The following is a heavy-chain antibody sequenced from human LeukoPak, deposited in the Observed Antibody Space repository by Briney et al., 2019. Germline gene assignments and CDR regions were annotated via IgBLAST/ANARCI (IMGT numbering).Heavy chain of an antibody. CDR3: ARDLGYYYDSSGRPFDY. CDR1: GFRFGDFA. V-gene: IGHV3-7*01. J-gene: IGHJ4*02. Sequence: PGGSLRLSCEASGFRFGDFAMSWVRQTPGKGLEWVANIKQDGSEKYYVDSVKGRFTISRDNAKNSLYLQMNSLRAEDTAVYYCARDLGYYYDSSGRPFDYWGQGTLVTVSS. D-gene: IGHD3-22*01. CDR2: IKQDGSEK.